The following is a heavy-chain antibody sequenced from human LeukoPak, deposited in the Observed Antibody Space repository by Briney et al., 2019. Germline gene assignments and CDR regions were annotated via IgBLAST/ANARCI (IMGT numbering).Heavy chain of an antibody. CDR2: IIRSGGST. J-gene: IGHJ3*02. D-gene: IGHD6-19*01. V-gene: IGHV1-46*01. CDR1: GYTFTSNY. Sequence: WASVKISCKASGYTFTSNYMHCLRQAPGQGLEWMGVIIRSGGSTSYAQKYQGRVTMTRDMSTSTVYMELSSLRSEDTAVYYCARDIGQWLYYERGRDDAFDIWGQGTMVTVSS. CDR3: ARDIGQWLYYERGRDDAFDI.